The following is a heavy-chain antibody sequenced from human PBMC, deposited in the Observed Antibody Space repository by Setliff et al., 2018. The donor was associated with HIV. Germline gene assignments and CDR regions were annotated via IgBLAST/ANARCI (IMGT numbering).Heavy chain of an antibody. J-gene: IGHJ3*02. CDR3: ARAGDYYDSSGYLTRGPAAFDI. CDR1: GGSISSHY. CDR2: MYYSGNT. V-gene: IGHV4-59*08. Sequence: LSLTCTVSGGSISSHYWSWIRQPPGKGLEWIGYMYYSGNTNYNPSLKSRVTMSVDMSNNQVSLKLSSVTAADTAVYYCARAGDYYDSSGYLTRGPAAFDIWGQGTMVIVSS. D-gene: IGHD3-22*01.